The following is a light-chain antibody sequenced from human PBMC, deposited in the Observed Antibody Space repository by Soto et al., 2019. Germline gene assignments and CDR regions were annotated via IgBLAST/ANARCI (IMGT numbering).Light chain of an antibody. V-gene: IGKV3-20*01. CDR2: GAS. CDR1: QSISTN. J-gene: IGKJ3*01. Sequence: TQSPATLSVSPGERVTFSCRASQSISTNLAWYQQKPGQAPRLLIYGASTRHTHIPDRFSGSGSGTDFTLTISRLEPEDFAVYYCHQYGLSPPYTFGPGTKVDIK. CDR3: HQYGLSPPYT.